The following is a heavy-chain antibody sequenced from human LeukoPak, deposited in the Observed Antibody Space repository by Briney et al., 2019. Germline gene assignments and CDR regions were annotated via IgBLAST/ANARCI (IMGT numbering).Heavy chain of an antibody. D-gene: IGHD5-12*01. Sequence: SGGSLRLSCAASGFTFSTCAMSWVSQAPGKGLEWVSGISDSGGTTYYADSVKGRFTISRDNSKNTLYLQMNSLRAEDTAVYYCAKHSYRVDSFTDYWGQGTLVTVSS. CDR3: AKHSYRVDSFTDY. CDR1: GFTFSTCA. V-gene: IGHV3-23*01. CDR2: ISDSGGTT. J-gene: IGHJ4*02.